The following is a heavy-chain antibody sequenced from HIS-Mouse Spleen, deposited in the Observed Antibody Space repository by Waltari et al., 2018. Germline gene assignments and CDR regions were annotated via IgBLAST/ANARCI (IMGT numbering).Heavy chain of an antibody. CDR2: INPNSGDT. Sequence: QVQLVQSGAEVKKPGASVKVSCKASGYTFTGYYLPWVRQAPGQGLEWMGWINPNSGDTNYAQKFQGRVTMTRDTSISTAYMELSRLRSDDTAVYYCARDPLNQNWFDPWGQGTLVTVSS. D-gene: IGHD3-16*01. CDR1: GYTFTGYY. CDR3: ARDPLNQNWFDP. V-gene: IGHV1-2*02. J-gene: IGHJ5*02.